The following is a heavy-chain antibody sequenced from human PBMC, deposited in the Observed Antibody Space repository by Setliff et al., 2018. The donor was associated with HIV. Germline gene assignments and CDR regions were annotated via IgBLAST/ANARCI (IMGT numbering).Heavy chain of an antibody. J-gene: IGHJ3*02. V-gene: IGHV4-38-2*01. Sequence: SETLSLTCAVSGYSISSGYYWGWLRQPPGKGLEWIGSIYHSGSTYYNPSLERLVTISVDTSKNQFSLKLSSVTAADTAVYYCARDLRYVGSSGRKVIDAFEIWSQGTMVTVSS. CDR3: ARDLRYVGSSGRKVIDAFEI. CDR1: GYSISSGYY. D-gene: IGHD3-22*01. CDR2: IYHSGST.